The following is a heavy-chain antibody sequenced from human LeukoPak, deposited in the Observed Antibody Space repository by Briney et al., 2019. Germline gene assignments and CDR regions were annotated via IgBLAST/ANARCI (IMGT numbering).Heavy chain of an antibody. V-gene: IGHV1-69*04. Sequence: SVKVSCKASGGAFSSYAISWVRQAPGQGLEWMGRIIPIFGIANYAQKFQGRVTITADKSTSTAYMELSSLRSEDTAVYYCARADDSSGYSPPAGGMDVWGQGTTVTVSS. CDR1: GGAFSSYA. D-gene: IGHD3-22*01. CDR3: ARADDSSGYSPPAGGMDV. CDR2: IIPIFGIA. J-gene: IGHJ6*02.